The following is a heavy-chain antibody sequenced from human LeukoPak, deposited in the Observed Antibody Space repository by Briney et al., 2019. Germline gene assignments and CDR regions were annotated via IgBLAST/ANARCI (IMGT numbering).Heavy chain of an antibody. Sequence: PGGSLRLSCAASGFTFSSYWMHWVRQAPGKGLMWVSRINSDGSSTSYADSVKGRFTISRDNAKNTLYLQMNSLRAEDTAVYYCASDRDGYNSFDYWGQGTLVTVSS. J-gene: IGHJ4*02. CDR3: ASDRDGYNSFDY. V-gene: IGHV3-74*01. CDR1: GFTFSSYW. D-gene: IGHD5-24*01. CDR2: INSDGSST.